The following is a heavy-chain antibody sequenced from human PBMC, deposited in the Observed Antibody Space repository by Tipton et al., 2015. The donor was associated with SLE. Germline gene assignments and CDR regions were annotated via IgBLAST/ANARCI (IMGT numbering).Heavy chain of an antibody. V-gene: IGHV3-30*02. CDR3: AKDMGRFGGFDY. CDR2: IRYDGSNK. Sequence: SLRLSCAASGFTFSSYGMHWVRQAPGKGLEWVAFIRYDGSNKYYADSVKGRFTISRDNSKNTLYLQMNSLRAEDTAVYYCAKDMGRFGGFDYWGQGTLVTVSS. CDR1: GFTFSSYG. D-gene: IGHD3-3*01. J-gene: IGHJ4*02.